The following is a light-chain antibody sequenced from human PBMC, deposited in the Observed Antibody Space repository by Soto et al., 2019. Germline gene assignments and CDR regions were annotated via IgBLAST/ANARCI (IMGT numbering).Light chain of an antibody. V-gene: IGLV2-23*01. CDR3: CSSAPERTYV. J-gene: IGLJ1*01. Sequence: HSALAQSAWLCGSPERWITISCTGTINDFGAYDTVSWYQQHPHKARQLIINKSTQRPSGVSNRVSASTSGNTASLPISGLQADDEAIYFCCSSAPERTYVCRTGTKVTVL. CDR1: INDFGAYDT. CDR2: KST.